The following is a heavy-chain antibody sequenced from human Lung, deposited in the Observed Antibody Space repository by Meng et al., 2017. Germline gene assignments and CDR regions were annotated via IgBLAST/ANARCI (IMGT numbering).Heavy chain of an antibody. Sequence: QLDVQCWGPGPVKPWDTLSLTGPVSGGSISSSSYYWGWIRQPPGKGLEWIGSIYYSGSTYYNPSLKSRVTISVDTSKNQFSLKLSSVTAADTAVYYCARAAGVLWFGEFSLNWFDPWGQGTLVTVSS. CDR2: IYYSGST. CDR1: GGSISSSSYY. D-gene: IGHD3-10*01. V-gene: IGHV4-39*07. CDR3: ARAAGVLWFGEFSLNWFDP. J-gene: IGHJ5*02.